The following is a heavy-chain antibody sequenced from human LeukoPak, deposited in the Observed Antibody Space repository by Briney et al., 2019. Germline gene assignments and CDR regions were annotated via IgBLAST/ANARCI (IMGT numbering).Heavy chain of an antibody. Sequence: PSETLSLTCTVSGGSISSSSYYWGWIRQPPGKGLEWIGTMYYGGSTYYNPSLKSPVTISVDTSKSQFSLRLSSVTAADTAVYYCAGQYYDFWSGAGDAWGKGTTVTVSS. CDR2: MYYGGST. CDR3: AGQYYDFWSGAGDA. CDR1: GGSISSSSYY. V-gene: IGHV4-39*01. D-gene: IGHD3-3*01. J-gene: IGHJ6*04.